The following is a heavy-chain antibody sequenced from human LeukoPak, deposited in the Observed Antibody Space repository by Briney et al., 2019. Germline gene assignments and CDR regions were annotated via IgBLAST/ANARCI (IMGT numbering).Heavy chain of an antibody. CDR2: IIPIFGTA. D-gene: IGHD2-15*01. Sequence: SVKVSCKASGGTFISYAISWVRRAPGQGLEWMGGIIPIFGTANYAQKFQGRVTITADESTSTAYMELSSLRSEDTAVYYCARGAGGYCSGGSCYGPFDYWGQGTLVTVSS. CDR1: GGTFISYA. J-gene: IGHJ4*02. V-gene: IGHV1-69*13. CDR3: ARGAGGYCSGGSCYGPFDY.